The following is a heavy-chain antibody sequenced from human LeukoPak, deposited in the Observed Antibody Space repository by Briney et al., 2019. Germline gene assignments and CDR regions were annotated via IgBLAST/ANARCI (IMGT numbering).Heavy chain of an antibody. CDR2: INWNGGKI. D-gene: IGHD6-6*01. Sequence: RSGGSLRLSCAASGFTFDDYAMHWIRQAPGKGLEWVSGINWNGGKIGYADSVKGRFTISRDSAKSSLYLQMNTLRAEDMAFYYCAKALSSSFTGSSWEYWGQGTLVTVSS. CDR3: AKALSSSFTGSSWEY. CDR1: GFTFDDYA. V-gene: IGHV3-9*03. J-gene: IGHJ4*02.